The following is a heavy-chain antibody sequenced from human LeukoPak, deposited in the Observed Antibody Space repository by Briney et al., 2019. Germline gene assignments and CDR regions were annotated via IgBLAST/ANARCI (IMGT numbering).Heavy chain of an antibody. CDR3: AREGRDRNRFEY. V-gene: IGHV4-59*01. CDR1: GGSFSGYY. Sequence: SETLSLTCAVYGGSFSGYYWGWIRQPPGKGLEWIGYIYYTGNTHYNFSLKSRVTISVATSKNQFSLKLSSVTAADTATYYCAREGRDRNRFEYWGHGTLVTVSS. D-gene: IGHD1-14*01. CDR2: IYYTGNT. J-gene: IGHJ4*01.